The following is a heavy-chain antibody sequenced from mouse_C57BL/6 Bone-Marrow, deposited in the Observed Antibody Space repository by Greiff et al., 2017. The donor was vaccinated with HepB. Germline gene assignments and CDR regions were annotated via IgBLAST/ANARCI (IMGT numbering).Heavy chain of an antibody. Sequence: EVQLQQSGAELVRPGASVKLSCTASGFNIKDDYMHWVKQRPEQGLEWIGWIDPENGDTEYASKFQGKATITADTSSNTAYLQLSSLTSEDTAVYYCTTLLPLCYYAMDYWGQGTSVTVSS. CDR3: TTLLPLCYYAMDY. J-gene: IGHJ4*01. CDR1: GFNIKDDY. V-gene: IGHV14-4*01. D-gene: IGHD6-1*01. CDR2: IDPENGDT.